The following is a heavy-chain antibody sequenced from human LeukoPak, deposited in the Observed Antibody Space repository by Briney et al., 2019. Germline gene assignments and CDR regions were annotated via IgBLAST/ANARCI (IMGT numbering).Heavy chain of an antibody. CDR2: INAGNGNT. D-gene: IGHD2-15*01. CDR3: ARWPPSGSGGSLHFDY. V-gene: IGHV1-3*01. CDR1: GYTFTSYA. Sequence: ASVKVSCKASGYTFTSYARHWVRQAPGQRLEWMGWINAGNGNTKYSQKFQGRVTITRDTSASTAYMELSSLRSEDTAVYYCARWPPSGSGGSLHFDYWGQGTLVTVSS. J-gene: IGHJ4*02.